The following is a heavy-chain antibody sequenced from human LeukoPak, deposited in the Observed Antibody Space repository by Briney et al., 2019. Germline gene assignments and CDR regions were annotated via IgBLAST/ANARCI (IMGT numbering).Heavy chain of an antibody. CDR2: ISYDGSHK. Sequence: QPGGSLRLSCAASGFTFSSFEMNWVRQAPGKGLEWVAVISYDGSHKYYADSVKGRFTISRDNSKNTLYLQMNSLRAEDTGVYYCAKRSSYSSGWYECDYWGQGTLVTVSS. CDR1: GFTFSSFE. D-gene: IGHD6-19*01. V-gene: IGHV3-30*18. J-gene: IGHJ4*02. CDR3: AKRSSYSSGWYECDY.